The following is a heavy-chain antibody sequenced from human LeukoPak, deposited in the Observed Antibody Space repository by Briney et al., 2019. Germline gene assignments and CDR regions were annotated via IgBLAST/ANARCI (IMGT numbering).Heavy chain of an antibody. CDR1: GFTFSSYA. V-gene: IGHV3-30-3*01. CDR3: ARGGSAVRFGEFYAFDI. D-gene: IGHD3-10*01. Sequence: PGRSLRLSCAASGFTFSSYAMHWVRQAPGKGLEWVAVISYDGSNKYYADSVKGRFTISRDNSKNTLYLQMNSLRAEDTAVYYCARGGSAVRFGEFYAFDIWGQGTMVTVSS. CDR2: ISYDGSNK. J-gene: IGHJ3*02.